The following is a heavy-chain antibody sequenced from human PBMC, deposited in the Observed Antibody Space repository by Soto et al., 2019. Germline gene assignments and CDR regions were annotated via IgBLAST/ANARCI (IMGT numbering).Heavy chain of an antibody. CDR3: ARGGTSRSAEYYPH. D-gene: IGHD2-2*01. Sequence: QVQLVQSGAEVKKPGASVKVSCKTSGYTCTNYGISWVRQAPGQGPEWMGWISGYNGDTKHAQTLQGRVTMTTDTSTSTAYMELRSLRSDDTAVYYCARGGTSRSAEYYPHWGQGTLVIVSS. V-gene: IGHV1-18*01. CDR2: ISGYNGDT. J-gene: IGHJ1*01. CDR1: GYTCTNYG.